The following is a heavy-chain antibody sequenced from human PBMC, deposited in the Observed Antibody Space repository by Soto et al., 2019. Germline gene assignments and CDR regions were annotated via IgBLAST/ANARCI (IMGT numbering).Heavy chain of an antibody. Sequence: GGSLRLSCAASGFALSNYWMNWVRQAPGKGLEWVSSISSSSSYIYYADSVKGRFTISRDNAKNSLYLQMNSLRAEDTAVYYCARKGGSKSGSFDYWGQGTLVTVSS. CDR1: GFALSNYW. D-gene: IGHD3-16*01. CDR2: ISSSSSYI. CDR3: ARKGGSKSGSFDY. J-gene: IGHJ4*02. V-gene: IGHV3-21*01.